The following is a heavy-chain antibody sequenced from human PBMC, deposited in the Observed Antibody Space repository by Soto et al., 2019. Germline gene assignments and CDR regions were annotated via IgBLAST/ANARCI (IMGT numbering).Heavy chain of an antibody. J-gene: IGHJ2*01. Sequence: QVQLVESGGGVVQPGRSLRLSCAASGFTFSSYGMHWVRQAPGKGLEWVAVIWYDGSNKYYADSVKGRFTISRDNSKNTLYLQMNSLRAEDTAVYYCARNLGAVAGFGWYFDLWGRGTLVTVSS. V-gene: IGHV3-33*01. D-gene: IGHD6-19*01. CDR3: ARNLGAVAGFGWYFDL. CDR1: GFTFSSYG. CDR2: IWYDGSNK.